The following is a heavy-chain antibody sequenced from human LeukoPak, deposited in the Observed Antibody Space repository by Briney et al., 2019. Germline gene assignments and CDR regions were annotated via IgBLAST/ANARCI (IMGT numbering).Heavy chain of an antibody. CDR2: IIPILGIA. D-gene: IGHD5-12*01. V-gene: IGHV1-69*04. Sequence: SVKVSCEASGGTFSSYAISWVRQAPGQGLEWMGRIIPILGIANYAQKFQGRVTITADKSTSTAYMELSSLRSEDTAVYYCARAGYSGYDLGYWGQGTLVTVSS. J-gene: IGHJ4*02. CDR3: ARAGYSGYDLGY. CDR1: GGTFSSYA.